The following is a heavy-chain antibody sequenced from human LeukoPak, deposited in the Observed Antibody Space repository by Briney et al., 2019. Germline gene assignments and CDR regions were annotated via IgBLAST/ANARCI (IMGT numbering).Heavy chain of an antibody. CDR3: ARGHIYYYYGMDV. D-gene: IGHD3-3*02. V-gene: IGHV4-59*12. CDR1: GGSISSYY. CDR2: IYYSGST. Sequence: SETLSLTCTVSGGSISSYYWSWIRQPPGKGLEWIGYIYYSGSTNYNPSLKSRVTISVDTSKNQFSLKLSSVTAADTAVYYCARGHIYYYYGMDVWGQGTTVTVSS. J-gene: IGHJ6*02.